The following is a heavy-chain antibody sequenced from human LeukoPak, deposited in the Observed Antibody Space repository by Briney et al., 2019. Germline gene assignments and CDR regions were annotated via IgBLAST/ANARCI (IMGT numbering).Heavy chain of an antibody. CDR3: ASFYCSGGSCYEYFSYYYMDV. D-gene: IGHD2-15*01. J-gene: IGHJ6*03. V-gene: IGHV4-39*01. CDR2: IYYSGST. Sequence: SETLSLTCTVSGGSISSRRYYWGWIRQPPGKGLEWIGSIYYSGSTYYNPSRQSRVTISVDTSKNQFSLKLNSVTAADTAVYYCASFYCSGGSCYEYFSYYYMDVWGKGTTVTISS. CDR1: GGSISSRRYY.